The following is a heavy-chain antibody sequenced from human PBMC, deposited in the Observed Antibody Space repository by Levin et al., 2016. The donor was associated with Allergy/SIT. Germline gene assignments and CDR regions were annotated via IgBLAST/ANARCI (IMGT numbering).Heavy chain of an antibody. J-gene: IGHJ6*02. D-gene: IGHD3-10*01. CDR2: IYYSGST. CDR3: ASAVEDGSGSYYYYGMDV. Sequence: LRLSCTVSGGSISSGGYYWSWIRQHPGKGLEWIGYIYYSGSTYYNPSLKSRVTISVDTSKNQFSLKLSSVTAADTAVYYCASAVEDGSGSYYYYGMDVWGQGTTVTVSS. V-gene: IGHV4-31*03. CDR1: GGSISSGGYY.